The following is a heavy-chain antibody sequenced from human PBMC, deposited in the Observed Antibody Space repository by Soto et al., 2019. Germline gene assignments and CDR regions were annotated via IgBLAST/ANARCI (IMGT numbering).Heavy chain of an antibody. CDR2: IYYSGST. J-gene: IGHJ4*02. V-gene: IGHV4-30-4*01. CDR3: ARLTMVRGVITFDY. D-gene: IGHD3-10*01. Sequence: SETLSLTCTVSGGSISSGDYYWSWIRQPPGKGLEWIGYIYYSGSTYYNPSLKSRVTISVDTSKNQFSLKLSSVTAADTAVYYCARLTMVRGVITFDYWGQGTLVTVS. CDR1: GGSISSGDYY.